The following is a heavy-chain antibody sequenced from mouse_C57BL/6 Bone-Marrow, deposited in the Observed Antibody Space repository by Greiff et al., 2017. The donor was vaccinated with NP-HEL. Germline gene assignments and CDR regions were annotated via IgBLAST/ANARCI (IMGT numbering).Heavy chain of an antibody. CDR2: IDPENGDT. V-gene: IGHV14-4*01. D-gene: IGHD2-3*01. Sequence: EVMLVESGAELVRPGASVKLSCTASGFNFKDDYMHWVKQRPEQGLEWIGWIDPENGDTEYASKFQGKATITADTSSNTAYLQLSSLTSEDTAVYYCTRWLLRWFAYWGQGTLVTVSA. J-gene: IGHJ3*01. CDR3: TRWLLRWFAY. CDR1: GFNFKDDY.